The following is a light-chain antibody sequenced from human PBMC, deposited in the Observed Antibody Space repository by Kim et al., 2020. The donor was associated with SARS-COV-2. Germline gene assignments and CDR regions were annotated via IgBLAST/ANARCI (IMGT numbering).Light chain of an antibody. V-gene: IGKV3-20*01. J-gene: IGKJ2*03. CDR1: QSVSSSY. Sequence: EIVLTQSPGTLSLSPGERATLSCRASQSVSSSYLAWYQQKPGQAPRLLIYGASSRATGIPDRFSGSGSGTDFTLTISRLEPEDFAVYYCQQDGSSPYSFGQGTRLE. CDR3: QQDGSSPYS. CDR2: GAS.